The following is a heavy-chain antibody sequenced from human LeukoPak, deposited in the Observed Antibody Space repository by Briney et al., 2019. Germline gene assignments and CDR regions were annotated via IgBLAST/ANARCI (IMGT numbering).Heavy chain of an antibody. Sequence: PGESLRLSCAAPGFTFSSYEMNWVRQAPGKGLEWVSYISSSGSTIFYADSVKGRFTISRDKAENSLYLQLNSLRAEDTAVYYCAGVIRWRGNHYWGQGTLVTVSS. CDR1: GFTFSSYE. D-gene: IGHD2-21*01. CDR2: ISSSGSTI. CDR3: AGVIRWRGNHY. V-gene: IGHV3-48*03. J-gene: IGHJ4*02.